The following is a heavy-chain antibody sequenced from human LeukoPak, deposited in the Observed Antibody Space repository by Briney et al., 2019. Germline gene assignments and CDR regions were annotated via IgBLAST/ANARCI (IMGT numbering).Heavy chain of an antibody. CDR1: GFTFSDYY. J-gene: IGHJ4*02. D-gene: IGHD3-22*01. Sequence: GGSLRLSCAASGFTFSDYYMSWIRQAPGKGLEWVSSISSIGSTIYYADSVKGRFTISRDNAKNSLYLQMNSLRAEDTAVYYCARDRYDSSGYSHWGQGTLVTVSS. CDR2: ISSIGSTI. V-gene: IGHV3-11*01. CDR3: ARDRYDSSGYSH.